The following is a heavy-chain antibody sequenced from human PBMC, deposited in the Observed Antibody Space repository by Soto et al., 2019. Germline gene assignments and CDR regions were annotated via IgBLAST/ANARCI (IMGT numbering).Heavy chain of an antibody. V-gene: IGHV1-69*01. Sequence: QVQLVQSGAEVKKPGSSVKVSCKASGGTFSSYAISWVRQAPGQGLEWMGGIIPIFGTANYAQKFQGRVTITADESKSTASMELSSLRSEDTAVYYCARIGYCSGGSCWGYYYGMDVWGQGTTVTVSS. J-gene: IGHJ6*02. CDR3: ARIGYCSGGSCWGYYYGMDV. D-gene: IGHD2-15*01. CDR2: IIPIFGTA. CDR1: GGTFSSYA.